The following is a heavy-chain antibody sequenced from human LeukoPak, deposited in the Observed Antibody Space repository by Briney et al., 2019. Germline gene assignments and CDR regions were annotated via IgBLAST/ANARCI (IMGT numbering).Heavy chain of an antibody. Sequence: GGSLRLSYAASGFTFRSYAMSWVRQAPGKGLEWVSGISGSGGSTYYGDSVKGRFTISRDNSKNTLYLQMNSLRAEDTAVYYCAKTRPLDSSSWSHGDYWGQGTLVTVSS. D-gene: IGHD6-13*01. CDR2: ISGSGGST. CDR1: GFTFRSYA. CDR3: AKTRPLDSSSWSHGDY. J-gene: IGHJ4*02. V-gene: IGHV3-23*01.